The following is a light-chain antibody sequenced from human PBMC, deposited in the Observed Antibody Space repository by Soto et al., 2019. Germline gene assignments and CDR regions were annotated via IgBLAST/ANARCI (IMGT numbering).Light chain of an antibody. CDR1: QGISSY. V-gene: IGKV1-9*01. Sequence: IQLTQSPSSLSASVGDRVTITCRASQGISSYLAWYQQKPEKAPKLLIYAASTLQSGVPSRFSGSGSGTDFTLTIISLQPEDFATYYCQQLNSYPITFGQGTRLEIK. CDR2: AAS. J-gene: IGKJ5*01. CDR3: QQLNSYPIT.